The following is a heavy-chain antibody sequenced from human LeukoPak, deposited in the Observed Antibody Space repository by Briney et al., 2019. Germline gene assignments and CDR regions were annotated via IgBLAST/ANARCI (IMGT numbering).Heavy chain of an antibody. Sequence: ASVKVSCKASGYTFTSYYMHWVRQAPGQGLEWMGIINPSGGSTSYAQKFQGRVTMTRDTSTSTVYMEPSSLRSEDTAVYYCARDLVVVPAAINWFDPWGQGTLVTVSS. CDR1: GYTFTSYY. CDR3: ARDLVVVPAAINWFDP. J-gene: IGHJ5*02. D-gene: IGHD2-2*01. V-gene: IGHV1-46*01. CDR2: INPSGGST.